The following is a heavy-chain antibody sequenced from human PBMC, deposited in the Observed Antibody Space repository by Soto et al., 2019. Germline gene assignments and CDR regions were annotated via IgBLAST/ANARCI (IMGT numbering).Heavy chain of an antibody. D-gene: IGHD2-15*01. CDR3: TTARLRYCSSDNCNPFDY. CDR1: GFTFSNAW. J-gene: IGHJ4*02. Sequence: GGSLRLSCAASGFTFSNAWMSWVRQAPGKGLEWVGRIRSETGGGATDYAAPVKDRFASSRDDSENSLYLQMNRLTNEDTAVYYCTTARLRYCSSDNCNPFDYWGQGTLVTVSS. V-gene: IGHV3-15*01. CDR2: IRSETGGGAT.